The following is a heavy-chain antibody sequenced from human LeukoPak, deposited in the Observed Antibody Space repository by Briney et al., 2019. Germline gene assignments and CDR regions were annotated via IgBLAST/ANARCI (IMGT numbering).Heavy chain of an antibody. CDR2: INTNTGNP. CDR3: ARADSWGITMIVGFPDY. V-gene: IGHV7-4-1*02. D-gene: IGHD3-22*01. J-gene: IGHJ4*02. CDR1: GYTFTSYA. Sequence: ASVKVSCKASGYTFTSYAINWVRQAPGQGLEWMGWINTNTGNPTYAQGFTGRFVFSLDTSVSTAYLQISSLKAEDTAVYYCARADSWGITMIVGFPDYWGQGTLVTVSS.